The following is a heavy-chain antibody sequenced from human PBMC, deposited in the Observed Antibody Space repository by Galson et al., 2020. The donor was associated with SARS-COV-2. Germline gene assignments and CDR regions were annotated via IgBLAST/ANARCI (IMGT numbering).Heavy chain of an antibody. Sequence: ASETLSLTCAVSGVSISSSNWWSWVRQPPGKGLEWIGEIYHTGSTNYNPSLKSRVTISVDKSKNHFSLKLNSVTAADTAVYYCARDPKFSTGWAPSKGWFDPWCQGTLVTVSS. J-gene: IGHJ5*02. V-gene: IGHV4-4*02. D-gene: IGHD6-19*01. CDR2: IYHTGST. CDR1: GVSISSSNW. CDR3: ARDPKFSTGWAPSKGWFDP.